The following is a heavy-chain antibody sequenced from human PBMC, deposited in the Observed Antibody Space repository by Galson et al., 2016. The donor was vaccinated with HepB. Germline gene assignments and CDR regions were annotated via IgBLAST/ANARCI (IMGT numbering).Heavy chain of an antibody. CDR3: ARALIVALDV. J-gene: IGHJ6*02. V-gene: IGHV3-48*01. D-gene: IGHD6-6*01. CDR1: GFTLSAYT. Sequence: SLRLSCAVSGFTLSAYTMNWVRQAPGKGLEWVSYISSSSSTIHYADSVKGRFAISRDNAKNSLYLQMNNLRTEDTGVYYCARALIVALDVWGQGTTVAVSS. CDR2: ISSSSSTI.